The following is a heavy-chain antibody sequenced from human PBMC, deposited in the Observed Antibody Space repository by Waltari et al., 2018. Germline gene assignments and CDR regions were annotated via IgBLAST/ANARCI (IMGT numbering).Heavy chain of an antibody. V-gene: IGHV3-7*01. D-gene: IGHD2-15*01. CDR2: ITENGGGK. CDR1: GFTLRNYW. Sequence: EVQLVESGGGLVQPGGSLRLSCAVYGFTLRNYWMGWVRQAPGKWLVWWAVITENGGGKDYVDSVKCRFTFTRDNAKSTLYLQMNSLRAEDTAVFYCVRNRGWQQFDFWGQGTLVTVSS. CDR3: VRNRGWQQFDF. J-gene: IGHJ4*02.